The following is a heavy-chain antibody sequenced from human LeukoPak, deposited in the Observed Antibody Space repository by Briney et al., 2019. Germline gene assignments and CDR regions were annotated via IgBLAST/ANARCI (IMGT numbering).Heavy chain of an antibody. CDR1: GGSVSSGSYY. D-gene: IGHD2-15*01. CDR3: TRDGRVAYEMDV. J-gene: IGHJ6*02. Sequence: PSETLSLTCTVSGGSVSSGSYYWSWIRQPPGKGLEWIGYIYYSGSTNYNPSLKSRVTISVDTSKNQFSLMLSSVTAADTAVYYCTRDGRVAYEMDVWGQGTTVTVSS. V-gene: IGHV4-61*01. CDR2: IYYSGST.